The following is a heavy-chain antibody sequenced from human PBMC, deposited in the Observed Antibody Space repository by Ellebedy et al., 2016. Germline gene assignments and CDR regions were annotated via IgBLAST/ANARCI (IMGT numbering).Heavy chain of an antibody. Sequence: GESLKISCAASGFTFSSYWMHWVRQAPGKGLVWVSRISSDGITTTYADSVKGRFTISRDNAKDTLYLQMYSLRAEDTALYYCARATSGSYDYWGQGTLVTVSS. CDR2: ISSDGITT. J-gene: IGHJ4*02. D-gene: IGHD1-26*01. V-gene: IGHV3-74*01. CDR1: GFTFSSYW. CDR3: ARATSGSYDY.